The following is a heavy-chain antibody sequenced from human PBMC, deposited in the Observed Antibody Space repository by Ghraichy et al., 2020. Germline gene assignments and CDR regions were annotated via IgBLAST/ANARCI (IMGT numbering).Heavy chain of an antibody. J-gene: IGHJ4*02. CDR3: ARASRGGVWFGELFLSYFDY. Sequence: AAVKVSCKASGYTFTSYGISWVRQAPGQGLEWMGWISAYNGNTNYAQKLQGRVTMTTDTSTSTAYMELRSLRSDDTAVYYCARASRGGVWFGELFLSYFDYWGQGTLVTVSS. CDR1: GYTFTSYG. D-gene: IGHD3-10*01. V-gene: IGHV1-18*04. CDR2: ISAYNGNT.